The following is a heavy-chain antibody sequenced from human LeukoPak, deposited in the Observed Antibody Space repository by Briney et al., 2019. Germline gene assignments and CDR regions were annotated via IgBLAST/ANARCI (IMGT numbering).Heavy chain of an antibody. J-gene: IGHJ6*03. D-gene: IGHD3-3*01. CDR3: AKGGFLEWLSRKTYYVDV. V-gene: IGHV3-23*01. CDR1: GFTFSSYA. Sequence: PGGSLRLSCAASGFTFSSYAMSWVRQAPGKGLEWVSAISGSGGSTYYADSVKGRFTISRDNSKNTLYLQMNSLRAEDTAVYYCAKGGFLEWLSRKTYYVDVWGKGTTVTVSS. CDR2: ISGSGGST.